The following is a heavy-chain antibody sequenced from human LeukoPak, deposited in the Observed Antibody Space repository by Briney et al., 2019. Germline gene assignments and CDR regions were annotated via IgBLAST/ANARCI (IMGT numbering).Heavy chain of an antibody. Sequence: SETLSLTCTVSGGSISGYYWSWIRQPPGKGLEWIGYIYSSGNTNYNPSLKSRVTISVDTSKNQFSLKLSSVTAADTAVYYCARGVPDTAMVPLWGQGTLVTVSS. J-gene: IGHJ4*02. CDR1: GGSISGYY. D-gene: IGHD5-18*01. CDR3: ARGVPDTAMVPL. V-gene: IGHV4-59*01. CDR2: IYSSGNT.